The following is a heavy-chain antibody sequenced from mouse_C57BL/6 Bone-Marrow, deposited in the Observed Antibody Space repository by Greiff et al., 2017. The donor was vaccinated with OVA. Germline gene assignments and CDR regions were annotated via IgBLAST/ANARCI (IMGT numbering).Heavy chain of an antibody. CDR3: ARDAPFSAWFAY. J-gene: IGHJ3*01. CDR2: SRNKANDYTT. CDR1: GFTFSDFY. V-gene: IGHV7-1*01. D-gene: IGHD3-1*01. Sequence: EVKLMESGGGLVQSGRSLRLSCATSGFTFSDFYMEWVRQAPGKGLEWIAASRNKANDYTTEYSASVKGRFIVSRDTSQSILYLQMNALRAEDTAIYYCARDAPFSAWFAYWGQGTLVTVSA.